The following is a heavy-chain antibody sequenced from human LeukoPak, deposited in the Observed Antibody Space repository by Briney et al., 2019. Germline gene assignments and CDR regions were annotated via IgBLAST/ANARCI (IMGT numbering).Heavy chain of an antibody. CDR2: ITNWGGAT. Sequence: GGSLRLSCSASGFTFSHFAMHWVRQAPGKGLQYVSLITNWGGATHYADSVKGRFIISRDNSQNTLFLQMRSLRAEDTAVYYCVKGGYTTSVPTYFDSWGLGILVTVSS. CDR1: GFTFSHFA. V-gene: IGHV3-64D*09. CDR3: VKGGYTTSVPTYFDS. J-gene: IGHJ4*02. D-gene: IGHD5-12*01.